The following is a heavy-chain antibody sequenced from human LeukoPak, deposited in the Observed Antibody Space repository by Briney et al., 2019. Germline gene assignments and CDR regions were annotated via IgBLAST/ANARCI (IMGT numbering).Heavy chain of an antibody. CDR3: ARRAYSGSPPGAFDI. CDR1: GYTFTSYG. Sequence: ASVTVSCKASGYTFTSYGISWVRQAPGQGLEWMGWISAYNGNTNYAQKLQGRVTMTTDTSTSTAYMELRSLRSDDTAVYYCARRAYSGSPPGAFDIWGQGTMVTVSS. V-gene: IGHV1-18*01. J-gene: IGHJ3*02. D-gene: IGHD1-26*01. CDR2: ISAYNGNT.